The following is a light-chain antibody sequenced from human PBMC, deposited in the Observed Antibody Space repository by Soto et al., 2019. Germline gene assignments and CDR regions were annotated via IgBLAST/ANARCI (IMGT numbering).Light chain of an antibody. V-gene: IGLV2-14*01. CDR2: DVS. J-gene: IGLJ2*01. CDR1: RSDVGGYNY. Sequence: QSALTQPASVSGSPGQSITISCTGTRSDVGGYNYVSWYQQHPGRAPKLMIYDVSNRTSGVSNRFSGSKSGNTASLTISGLQAEYEADYYCSSYTSSSPRVFGGGTKLPVL. CDR3: SSYTSSSPRV.